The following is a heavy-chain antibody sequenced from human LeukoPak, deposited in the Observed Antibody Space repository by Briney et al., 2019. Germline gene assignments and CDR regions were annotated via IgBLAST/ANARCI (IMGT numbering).Heavy chain of an antibody. V-gene: IGHV3-48*04. CDR2: ISSSGSTI. J-gene: IGHJ4*02. CDR1: GFTFFTYS. CDR3: AVWLEGVCY. D-gene: IGHD3-9*01. Sequence: GESLRLSCAASGFTFFTYSMNWVRQAPGKGLEWVLYISSSGSTIYYSDSVKGRFTISRDNAKNSLYLQMDSLKTEDTAVYYCAVWLEGVCYWGQGTLVTVSS.